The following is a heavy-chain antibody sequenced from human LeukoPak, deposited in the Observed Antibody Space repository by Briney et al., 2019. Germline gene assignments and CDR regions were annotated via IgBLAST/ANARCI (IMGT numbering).Heavy chain of an antibody. D-gene: IGHD3-10*01. CDR2: IDNSDGT. J-gene: IGHJ4*02. Sequence: GGSLRLSCTASGFRFSTYAMSWVRQSPGKGLEWVSTIDNSDGTYCPDSVKGRFTISRDKPKNTLYLQMNSLRAEDTATYYCAKSRGSGTYCFDYWGQGTLVTVSS. CDR1: GFRFSTYA. V-gene: IGHV3-23*01. CDR3: AKSRGSGTYCFDY.